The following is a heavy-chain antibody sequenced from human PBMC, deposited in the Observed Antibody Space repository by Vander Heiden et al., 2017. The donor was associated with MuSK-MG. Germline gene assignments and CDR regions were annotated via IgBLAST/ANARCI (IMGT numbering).Heavy chain of an antibody. J-gene: IGHJ4*02. CDR1: GFPFSVYT. CDR3: ARDFPYFYDSRGYGDY. Sequence: EVQLVESGVGLVKPGGSLRLSWSASGFPFSVYTMHWVRQAPGKGLEWVSSITRSSDKIYYTDSVEGRFTVSRDDARNSLFLQMNSLRDEDTAVYYCARDFPYFYDSRGYGDYWGQGTLVTVSS. V-gene: IGHV3-21*02. D-gene: IGHD3-22*01. CDR2: ITRSSDKI.